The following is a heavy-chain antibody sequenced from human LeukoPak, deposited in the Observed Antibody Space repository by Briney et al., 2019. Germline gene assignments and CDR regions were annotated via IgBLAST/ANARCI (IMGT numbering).Heavy chain of an antibody. Sequence: GGSLRLSCAASGFTFSSYSMNWVRQAPGKGLEWVSSISSSSSYIYYADSVKGRFTISRDNAKNSLYLQMNSLRAEDTAVYYCARKGGSGYVPNSPFDYWGQGTLVTVSS. CDR1: GFTFSSYS. V-gene: IGHV3-21*01. CDR2: ISSSSSYI. CDR3: ARKGGSGYVPNSPFDY. D-gene: IGHD5-12*01. J-gene: IGHJ4*02.